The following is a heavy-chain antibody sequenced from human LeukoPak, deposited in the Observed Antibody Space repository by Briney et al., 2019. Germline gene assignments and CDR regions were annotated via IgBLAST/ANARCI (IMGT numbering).Heavy chain of an antibody. V-gene: IGHV3-21*01. CDR3: ARDLYCGGDCYAYYSDY. CDR1: GFTFSSYS. CDR2: ISSSSSYI. D-gene: IGHD2-21*02. J-gene: IGHJ4*02. Sequence: GGSLRLSCAASGFTFSSYSMNWVRQAPGKGLEWVSSISSSSSYIYYADSVKGRFTISTDNAKNSLYLQMTSLRAEDTAVYYCARDLYCGGDCYAYYSDYCGQGNLVTVSS.